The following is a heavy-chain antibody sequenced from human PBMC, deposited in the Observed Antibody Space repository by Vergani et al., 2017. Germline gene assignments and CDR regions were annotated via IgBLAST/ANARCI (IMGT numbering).Heavy chain of an antibody. Sequence: EVQLLQSGGGVIQPGGSVRLSCAASGFTFSACPMTWVRPAPGKGLEWVSAISARYPSTYYADSVKGRFTISRDNSKNMLYLQMNNLRTEDTAIYYCAKQYFVSGNYLFDYWGQGTLVTVSS. J-gene: IGHJ4*02. V-gene: IGHV3-23*01. CDR3: AKQYFVSGNYLFDY. CDR2: ISARYPST. D-gene: IGHD3-10*01. CDR1: GFTFSACP.